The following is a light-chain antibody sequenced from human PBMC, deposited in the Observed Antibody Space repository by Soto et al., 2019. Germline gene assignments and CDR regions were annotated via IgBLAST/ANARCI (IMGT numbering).Light chain of an antibody. J-gene: IGLJ1*01. CDR1: SSDIGAYDL. V-gene: IGLV2-14*01. CDR3: SSYTITSTRL. Sequence: QSVLTQPASVSGSPGQSITISCTGTSSDIGAYDLVSWFQQHPGKAPKVMIYDVSIRPSGVSNRFSGSKSGDTASLTISGLQAEDEADYYCSSYTITSTRLFGTGTKLTVL. CDR2: DVS.